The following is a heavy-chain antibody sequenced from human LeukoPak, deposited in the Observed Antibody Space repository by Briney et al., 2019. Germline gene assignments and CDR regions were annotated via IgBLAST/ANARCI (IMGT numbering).Heavy chain of an antibody. D-gene: IGHD5-24*01. Sequence: TSETLSLTCAVYGGSFSGYYWSWIRRPPGKGLEWIGEINHSGSTNYNPSLKSRVTISVDTSKNQFSLKLSSVTAADTAVYYCGSVGYNPRFDYWGQGTLVTVSS. V-gene: IGHV4-34*01. CDR2: INHSGST. J-gene: IGHJ4*02. CDR1: GGSFSGYY. CDR3: GSVGYNPRFDY.